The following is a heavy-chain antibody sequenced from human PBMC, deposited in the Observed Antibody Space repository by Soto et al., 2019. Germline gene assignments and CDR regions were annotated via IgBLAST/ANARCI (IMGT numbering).Heavy chain of an antibody. Sequence: QVQLVQSGAEVKKPGASVKLSCKSSEYTFTDYYIHWVRQAPGQGLEWMGLINPSGGITSYAQKFQGRVTTTRDTSTITVYMELNSLRSEDTAVYYCATAAYSTSWYDFWGQGTLVTVSS. CDR3: ATAAYSTSWYDF. CDR2: INPSGGIT. J-gene: IGHJ5*01. CDR1: EYTFTDYY. V-gene: IGHV1-46*01. D-gene: IGHD6-13*01.